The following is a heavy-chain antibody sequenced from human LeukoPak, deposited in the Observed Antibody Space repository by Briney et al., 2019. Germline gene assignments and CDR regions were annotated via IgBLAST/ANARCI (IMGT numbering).Heavy chain of an antibody. V-gene: IGHV3-21*01. CDR1: GFTFSSYS. Sequence: PGGSLRLSCAASGFTFSSYSMNWVRQAPGKGLEWVSSISSSSYIYYADSVKGRFTISRDNAKNSLYLQMNSLRAEDTAVYYCARDTLYYYGSSDYWGQGTLVTVSS. CDR3: ARDTLYYYGSSDY. D-gene: IGHD3-10*01. CDR2: ISSSSYI. J-gene: IGHJ4*02.